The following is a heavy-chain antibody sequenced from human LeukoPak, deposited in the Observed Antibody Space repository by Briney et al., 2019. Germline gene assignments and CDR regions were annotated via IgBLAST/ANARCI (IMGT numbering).Heavy chain of an antibody. V-gene: IGHV4-34*01. J-gene: IGHJ4*02. CDR3: ARVLITFGGVIAHRRWCFDY. D-gene: IGHD3-16*02. CDR2: INHSGST. CDR1: GGSFSGYY. Sequence: PSETLSLTCAVYGGSFSGYYWSWIRQPPGKGLEWIGEINHSGSTNYNPSLKSRVTISIDTSKNQFSLKLSSVTAADTAVYYCARVLITFGGVIAHRRWCFDYWGQGTLVTVSS.